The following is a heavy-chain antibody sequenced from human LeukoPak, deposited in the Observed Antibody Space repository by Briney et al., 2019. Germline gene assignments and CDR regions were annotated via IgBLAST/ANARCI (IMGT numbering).Heavy chain of an antibody. CDR2: IYTSGST. D-gene: IGHD2-15*01. CDR3: ARDVVYCSGGSCYSFPGY. CDR1: GGSISSYY. V-gene: IGHV4-4*07. J-gene: IGHJ4*02. Sequence: PSETLSLTCTVSGGSISSYYWSWIRQPAGKGLEWIGRIYTSGSTNYNPSLKSRVTISGDTSKNQFSLKLSSVTAADTAVYYCARDVVYCSGGSCYSFPGYWGQGTLVTVSS.